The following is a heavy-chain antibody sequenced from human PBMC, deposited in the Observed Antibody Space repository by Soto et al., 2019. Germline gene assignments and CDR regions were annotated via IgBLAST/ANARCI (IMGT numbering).Heavy chain of an antibody. CDR1: GYTFTSYD. V-gene: IGHV1-8*01. CDR2: MNPHRGNT. CDR3: ARERTYVAY. J-gene: IGHJ4*02. Sequence: QVQLVQSGAEVKKPGASVKVSCKASGYTFTSYDINWVLHATGQGLEWMGWMNPHRGNTVYAQKFQGRITMTRNTSINTAYMELSSLRSEDTAVYYCARERTYVAYWGQGTLVTVSA.